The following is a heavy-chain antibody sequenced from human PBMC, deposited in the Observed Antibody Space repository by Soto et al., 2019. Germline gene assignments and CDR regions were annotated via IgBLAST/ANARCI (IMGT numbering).Heavy chain of an antibody. D-gene: IGHD5-12*01. CDR2: ISSSSSYT. Sequence: QVQLVESGGGLVKPGGSLRLSCAAPGFPFSDYYMSWIRRAPGKGLEWVSYISSSSSYTNYADSVKGRFTISRDNAKNSLYLQMNSLRAEDTAVYYCARDHHRYSGYDYVDYWGQGTLVTVSS. J-gene: IGHJ4*02. V-gene: IGHV3-11*05. CDR3: ARDHHRYSGYDYVDY. CDR1: GFPFSDYY.